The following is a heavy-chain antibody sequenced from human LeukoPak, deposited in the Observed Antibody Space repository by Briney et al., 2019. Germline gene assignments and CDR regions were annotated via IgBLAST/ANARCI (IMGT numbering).Heavy chain of an antibody. CDR1: GGTFSSYA. V-gene: IGHV1-69*05. Sequence: SVKVSCKASGGTFSSYAISWVRQAPGQGLEWMGGIIPIFGTANYAQKFQGRVTITTDESTSTAYMELSSLRSEDTAVYYCATDRVTMIVAAAFDIWGQGTMVTVSS. CDR3: ATDRVTMIVAAAFDI. CDR2: IIPIFGTA. D-gene: IGHD3-22*01. J-gene: IGHJ3*02.